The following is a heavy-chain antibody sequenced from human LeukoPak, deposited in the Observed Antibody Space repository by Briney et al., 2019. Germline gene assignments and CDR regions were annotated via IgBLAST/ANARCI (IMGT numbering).Heavy chain of an antibody. J-gene: IGHJ4*02. CDR2: ISGSGGTT. D-gene: IGHD2-2*01. V-gene: IGHV3-23*01. CDR1: GFTFSSYA. CDR3: AKIPRSSMGRGGYFDS. Sequence: GGSLRLSCAASGFTFSSYAMNWVRQAPGKGLEWVSVISGSGGTTYYADSVKGRFTISRDYSKNTLFLQMNSLRAEDTAVYYCAKIPRSSMGRGGYFDSWGQGTLVTVSS.